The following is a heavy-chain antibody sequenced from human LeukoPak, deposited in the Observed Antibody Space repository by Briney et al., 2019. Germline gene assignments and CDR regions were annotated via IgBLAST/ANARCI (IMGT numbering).Heavy chain of an antibody. CDR1: GFTFSSYW. V-gene: IGHV3-7*01. D-gene: IGHD3-10*01. Sequence: GGSLRLSCVASGFTFSSYWMSWVRQAPGKGLEWVANIKQDGSEKHYVDSVKGRFTISRDNAKNSLYLEMNSLRVEDTAVYYCARDRGSGSYYSQDWGQGTLVTVSS. CDR2: IKQDGSEK. CDR3: ARDRGSGSYYSQD. J-gene: IGHJ4*02.